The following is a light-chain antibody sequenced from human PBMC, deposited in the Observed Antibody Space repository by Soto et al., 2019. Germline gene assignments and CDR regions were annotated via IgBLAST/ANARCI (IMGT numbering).Light chain of an antibody. V-gene: IGKV4-1*01. J-gene: IGKJ2*01. Sequence: DIVMTQSPDSLAVSLGERATINCKSSQSVLYSSNNKNYLAWYQQKPGQPPKLLLYWASTRESGVPDRFSGSGCGTDFTLTISSLQAEDVAVYYCQQYYSTPYTFGQGPKLEI. CDR1: QSVLYSSNNKNY. CDR2: WAS. CDR3: QQYYSTPYT.